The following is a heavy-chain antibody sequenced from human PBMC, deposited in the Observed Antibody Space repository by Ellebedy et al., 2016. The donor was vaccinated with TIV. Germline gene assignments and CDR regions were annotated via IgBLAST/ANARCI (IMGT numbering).Heavy chain of an antibody. CDR2: VTYAGSNK. CDR3: AKDQVAGDGRWVFDS. V-gene: IGHV3-30*18. D-gene: IGHD5-24*01. J-gene: IGHJ3*01. Sequence: PGGSLRLSCAASGFTFSTYGMHWVRQAPGKGLEWVAVVTYAGSNKYYADSVKGRFTISRDNSKNTLYLEMDSLRAEDTAVYYCAKDQVAGDGRWVFDSWGQGTVVTVSS. CDR1: GFTFSTYG.